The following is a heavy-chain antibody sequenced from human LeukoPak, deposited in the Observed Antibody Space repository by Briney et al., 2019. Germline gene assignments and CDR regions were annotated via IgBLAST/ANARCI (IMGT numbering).Heavy chain of an antibody. CDR3: AREGKSGWYLNWFDP. CDR1: GGSISSSSYY. Sequence: KPSETLSLTCTVSGGSISSSSYYWGWIRQPPGKGLEWIGSIYYSGSTYYNPSLKSRVTISVDTSKNQFSLKLSSVTAADTAVYYCAREGKSGWYLNWFDPWGQGTLVTVSS. J-gene: IGHJ5*02. V-gene: IGHV4-39*07. CDR2: IYYSGST. D-gene: IGHD6-19*01.